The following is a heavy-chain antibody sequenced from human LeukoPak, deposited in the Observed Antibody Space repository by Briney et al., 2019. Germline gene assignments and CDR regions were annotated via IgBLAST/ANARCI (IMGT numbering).Heavy chain of an antibody. CDR2: IYYSGST. CDR1: GGSISSYY. Sequence: KTSETLSLTCTASGGSISSYYWSWIRQPPGKGLEWIGYIYYSGSTNYNPSLKSRVTISVDTSKNQFSLKLSSVTAADTAVYYCTRVSAKSIAEAAPPGLGIFYYYYYHMDVGGKGPTAPVS. D-gene: IGHD6-13*01. CDR3: TRVSAKSIAEAAPPGLGIFYYYYYHMDV. J-gene: IGHJ6*03. V-gene: IGHV4-59*01.